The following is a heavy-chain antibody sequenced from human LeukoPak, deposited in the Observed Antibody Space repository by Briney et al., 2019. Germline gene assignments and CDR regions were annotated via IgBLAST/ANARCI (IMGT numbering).Heavy chain of an antibody. V-gene: IGHV4-4*07. J-gene: IGHJ4*02. D-gene: IGHD6-19*01. Sequence: PSETLSLTCTVSGGSISSYYWSWIRQPAGKGLDWIGRIYTSGSTNYNPSLKSRVTMSVDTSKNQFSLKLSSVTAADTAVYYCARGLYSSGWLTVDYWGQGTLVTVSS. CDR2: IYTSGST. CDR1: GGSISSYY. CDR3: ARGLYSSGWLTVDY.